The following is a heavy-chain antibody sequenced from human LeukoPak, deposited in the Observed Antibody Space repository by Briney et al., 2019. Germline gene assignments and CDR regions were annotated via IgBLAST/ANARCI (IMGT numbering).Heavy chain of an antibody. CDR2: ITNSGGST. D-gene: IGHD3-22*01. J-gene: IGHJ4*02. CDR3: ARLDYYDSSGYYLHY. CDR1: GFSFSTYA. Sequence: GGSLRLSCAAFGFSFSTYAMTWVRQAPGKGLEWVSTITNSGGSTYYADSVKGRFTISRDNSKNTLYLQMNSLRAEDTAVYYCARLDYYDSSGYYLHYWGQGTLVTVSS. V-gene: IGHV3-23*01.